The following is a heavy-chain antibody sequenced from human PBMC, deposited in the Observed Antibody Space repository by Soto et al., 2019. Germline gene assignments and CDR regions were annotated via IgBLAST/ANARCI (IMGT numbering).Heavy chain of an antibody. Sequence: QVQLQESGPGLVKPSETLSLTCTVSGGSISSYYWSWIRQPPGKGLEWIGYIYYSGSTNYNPSLKSRVTISVDTAKNQCSRKLSSVTAADTAVYYCARVTAGSWYYFDYWGQGTLVTVSS. V-gene: IGHV4-59*01. CDR2: IYYSGST. CDR1: GGSISSYY. CDR3: ARVTAGSWYYFDY. J-gene: IGHJ4*02. D-gene: IGHD2-15*01.